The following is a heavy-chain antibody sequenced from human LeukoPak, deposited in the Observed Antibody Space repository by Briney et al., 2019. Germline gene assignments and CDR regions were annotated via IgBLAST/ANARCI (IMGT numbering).Heavy chain of an antibody. V-gene: IGHV3-11*06. J-gene: IGHJ4*02. CDR3: ARDPRTVRI. D-gene: IGHD1-1*01. CDR2: ISGDSGDT. Sequence: GGSLRLSCAASGFILSDYYMTWVRQAPGKGLEWLSYISGDSGDTNYADSVKGRFTISRDNAKNSLYLQMNSLRVEDTAVYFCARDPRTVRIWGQGTLVTVSS. CDR1: GFILSDYY.